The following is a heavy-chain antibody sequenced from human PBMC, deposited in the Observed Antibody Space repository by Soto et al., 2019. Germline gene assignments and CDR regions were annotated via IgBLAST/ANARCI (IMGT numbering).Heavy chain of an antibody. Sequence: SETLSLTCTVSGGSISSSSYYWGWIRPPPGKGLEWIWSIYYSGSTYYNPSLKSRVTISVDTSKNQFSLKLSSVTAADTAVYYCARTGTPYYYYGMDVWGQGTTVTV. V-gene: IGHV4-39*01. CDR3: ARTGTPYYYYGMDV. CDR1: GGSISSSSYY. J-gene: IGHJ6*02. CDR2: IYYSGST. D-gene: IGHD1-1*01.